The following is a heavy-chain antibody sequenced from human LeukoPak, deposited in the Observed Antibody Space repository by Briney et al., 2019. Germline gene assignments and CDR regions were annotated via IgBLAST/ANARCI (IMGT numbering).Heavy chain of an antibody. V-gene: IGHV3-7*01. D-gene: IGHD3-16*01. CDR1: GFTFSSYW. CDR2: IKQDGSEK. CDR3: ARDMRGGPGDY. J-gene: IGHJ4*02. Sequence: GGSLRLSCAASGFTFSSYWMSWVRQAPGKGLEWVANIKQDGSEKYYVDSVKGRFTISRDNAKNSLYLQMSGLRAEDTAVYYCARDMRGGPGDYWGQGTLVTVSS.